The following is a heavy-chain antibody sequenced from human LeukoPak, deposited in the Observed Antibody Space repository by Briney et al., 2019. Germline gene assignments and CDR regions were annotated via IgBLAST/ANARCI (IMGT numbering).Heavy chain of an antibody. CDR1: GFNFRDFA. D-gene: IGHD3-10*01. CDR2: IGSDTTT. CDR3: GKNLYYWVPMDV. J-gene: IGHJ6*02. V-gene: IGHV3-23*01. Sequence: GGSLRLSCAASGFNFRDFAISWVRQAPGKGLEWVSGIGSDTTTHYAESVKGRFAISRDNAKNTLYLHMNSVRAEDTALYYCGKNLYYWVPMDVWGQGTRVTVS.